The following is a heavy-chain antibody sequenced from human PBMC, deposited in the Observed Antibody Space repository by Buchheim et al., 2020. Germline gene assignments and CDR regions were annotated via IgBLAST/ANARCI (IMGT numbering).Heavy chain of an antibody. CDR2: IYYSGST. CDR1: GGSISSGDYY. Sequence: QVQLQESGPGLVKPSQTLSLACTVSGGSISSGDYYWSWIRQPPGKGLEWIGYIYYSGSTYYNPSLKSRVTISVDTSKNQFSLKLSSVTAADTAVYYCASGWRCSGGSCYTYYGMDVWGQGTT. J-gene: IGHJ6*02. V-gene: IGHV4-30-4*01. D-gene: IGHD2-15*01. CDR3: ASGWRCSGGSCYTYYGMDV.